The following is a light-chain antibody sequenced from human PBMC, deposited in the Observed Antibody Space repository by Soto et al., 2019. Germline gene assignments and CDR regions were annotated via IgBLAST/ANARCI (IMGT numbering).Light chain of an antibody. CDR3: QQYNSYST. Sequence: DIQMTQSPSSLSASIGDRVTITCRASQSISRYLIWYQQKPGKAPKLLIYAASDLQSGVPSRFSGSGSGTDFTLTISSLQPDDFATYYCQQYNSYSTFGQGTKVDIK. CDR2: AAS. J-gene: IGKJ1*01. CDR1: QSISRY. V-gene: IGKV1-39*01.